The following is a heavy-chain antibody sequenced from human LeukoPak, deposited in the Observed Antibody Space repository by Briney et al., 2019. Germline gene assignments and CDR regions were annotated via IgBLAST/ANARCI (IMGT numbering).Heavy chain of an antibody. J-gene: IGHJ4*02. V-gene: IGHV1-46*01. CDR1: GYTFTSYY. Sequence: AASVKVSCKASGYTFTSYYMHWVRQAPGQGLEWMGIINPSGGSTSYAQKFQGRVTMTRDTSTSTVYMELSSLRSGDTAVYYCARDLFWDFDWPTFDYWGQGTLVTVSS. D-gene: IGHD3-9*01. CDR3: ARDLFWDFDWPTFDY. CDR2: INPSGGST.